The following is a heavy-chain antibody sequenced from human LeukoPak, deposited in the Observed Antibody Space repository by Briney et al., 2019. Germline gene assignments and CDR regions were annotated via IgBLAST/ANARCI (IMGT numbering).Heavy chain of an antibody. D-gene: IGHD2-15*01. CDR3: ARDHDPKRMVVTEGAFDF. CDR2: IKLDGSER. J-gene: IGHJ4*02. CDR1: GFTFSSYW. V-gene: IGHV3-7*01. Sequence: GGSLRLSCVVSGFTFSSYWMSWVRQAPGKGLEWVANIKLDGSERYYVDSVRGRFTISRDNAKNSLYLQMNSLRAEDTAVYYCARDHDPKRMVVTEGAFDFWGQGTLVTVSS.